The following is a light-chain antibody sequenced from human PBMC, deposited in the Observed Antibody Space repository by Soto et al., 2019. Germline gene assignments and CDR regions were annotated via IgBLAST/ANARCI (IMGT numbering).Light chain of an antibody. Sequence: QSALTQPASVSGSPGQSITISCTGTSSDVCGYNYVSWYQQHPGKAPKLMIYDVSNRPSGVSNRFSGSKSGNTASLTISGLQAEDEADYYCSSYTIISPHVVFGGGTKLTVL. V-gene: IGLV2-14*01. CDR1: SSDVCGYNY. CDR3: SSYTIISPHVV. CDR2: DVS. J-gene: IGLJ2*01.